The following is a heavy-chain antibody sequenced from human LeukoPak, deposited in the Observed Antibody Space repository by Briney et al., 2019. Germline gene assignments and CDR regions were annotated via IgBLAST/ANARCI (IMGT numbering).Heavy chain of an antibody. CDR1: GYSISHGFY. Sequence: SETLSLTCTVSGYSISHGFYWGWIRQPPGKGLEWIGNMYHLGTTYLNPSLKSRVNISVDTSKNQFSLNLSSVTAADTAVYYCARAPPRGSYYRGYFDYWGQGTLVTVSS. CDR2: MYHLGTT. J-gene: IGHJ4*02. CDR3: ARAPPRGSYYRGYFDY. D-gene: IGHD3-10*01. V-gene: IGHV4-38-2*02.